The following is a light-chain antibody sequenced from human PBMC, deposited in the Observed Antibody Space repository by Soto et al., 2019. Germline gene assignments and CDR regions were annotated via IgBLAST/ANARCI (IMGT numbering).Light chain of an antibody. CDR1: QSVSSIY. Sequence: EIVLTQSPGTLSLSPGDRATLSCRASQSVSSIYLAWYQQKTGQAPRLLIYRASSRATGIPDRFSGSGSGTDFTLTISRLEPEDFAVYYCQQYGGSPPYTFGQGTKLEIK. CDR3: QQYGGSPPYT. CDR2: RAS. J-gene: IGKJ2*01. V-gene: IGKV3-20*01.